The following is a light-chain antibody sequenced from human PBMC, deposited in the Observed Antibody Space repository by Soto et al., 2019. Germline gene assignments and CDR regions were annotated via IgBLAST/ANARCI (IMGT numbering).Light chain of an antibody. CDR2: EGN. CDR1: SSDVGSYNL. J-gene: IGLJ1*01. CDR3: RSYTSTNSRV. V-gene: IGLV2-14*02. Sequence: QSVLTQPASVSGSPGQSITFSCTVASSDVGSYNLVSWYQQHPGKAPKFMIYEGNKRPSGVSNRFSGSKSGNTASLTISGLQAEDEADYYCRSYTSTNSRVFGTGTKVTVL.